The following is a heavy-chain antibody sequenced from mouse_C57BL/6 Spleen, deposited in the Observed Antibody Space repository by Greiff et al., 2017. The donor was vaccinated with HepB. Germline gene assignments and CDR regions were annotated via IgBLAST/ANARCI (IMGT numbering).Heavy chain of an antibody. CDR3: ARRIYGSSYVGYFDD. D-gene: IGHD1-1*01. CDR1: GYTFTSYG. J-gene: IGHJ2*01. Sequence: VQLQQSGAELARPGASVKLSCKASGYTFTSYGISWVKQRTGQGLEWIGEIYPRSGNTYYNEKFKGKATLTADKSSSTAYMELRSLTSEDSAVYFCARRIYGSSYVGYFDDWGQGTTLTVSS. CDR2: IYPRSGNT. V-gene: IGHV1-81*01.